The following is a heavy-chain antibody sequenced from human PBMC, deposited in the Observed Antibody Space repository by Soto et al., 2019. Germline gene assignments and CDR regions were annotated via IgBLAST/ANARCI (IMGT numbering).Heavy chain of an antibody. D-gene: IGHD3-22*01. J-gene: IGHJ4*02. V-gene: IGHV4-38-2*01. CDR2: ISYSAKT. CDR3: TRGAGAPWVRFDS. CDR1: GYSITSGFY. Sequence: PSETLSLTCGVSGYSITSGFYWGWVRQSPGKGLEWIGSISYSAKTFYNPSLASRLSMAVDTSKNQFSLRLTSVTAADTALYYCTRGAGAPWVRFDSWGQGTLVTVSS.